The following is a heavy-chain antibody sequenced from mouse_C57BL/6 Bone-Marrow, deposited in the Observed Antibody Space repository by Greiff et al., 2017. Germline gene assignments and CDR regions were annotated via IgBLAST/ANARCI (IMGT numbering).Heavy chain of an antibody. Sequence: EVQLQQSGTVLARPGASVKMSCKTSGYTFTSYWMHWVKQRPGQGLEWIGAIYPGNSDTSYNQKFKGKAKLTAVTSASTAYMELSSLKNEDSAVYYCTRSNYVSSYSYAMDYWGQGTSVTVSS. J-gene: IGHJ4*01. CDR3: TRSNYVSSYSYAMDY. V-gene: IGHV1-5*01. CDR2: IYPGNSDT. D-gene: IGHD1-1*01. CDR1: GYTFTSYW.